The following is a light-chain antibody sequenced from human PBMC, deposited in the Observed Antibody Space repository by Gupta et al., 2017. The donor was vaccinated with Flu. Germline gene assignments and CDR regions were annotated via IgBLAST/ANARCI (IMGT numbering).Light chain of an antibody. Sequence: DIQMTQSPTSLSASVGDRVAITCQANEYISNYLNWYQQKLGKAPKLLIYEASTLETGVPSRFSGSGCGTKFTLTISSRQAEDAAIYYCQQFDDSPHISFGHGTKVDV. CDR2: EAS. V-gene: IGKV1-33*01. CDR3: QQFDDSPHIS. J-gene: IGKJ3*01. CDR1: EYISNY.